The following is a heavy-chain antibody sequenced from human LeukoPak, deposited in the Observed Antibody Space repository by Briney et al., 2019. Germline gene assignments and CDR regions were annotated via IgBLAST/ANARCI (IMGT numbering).Heavy chain of an antibody. CDR1: GFTFSNYE. J-gene: IGHJ4*02. CDR2: ISTSGSTI. V-gene: IGHV3-48*03. Sequence: GGSLRLSCAASGFTFSNYEMNWVRQAPGRGLEWISCISTSGSTIHYADSVKGRFTISRDNAKNSLYLQMNSLRVEDTGVYYCARDIWGQGTLVTVSS. CDR3: ARDI.